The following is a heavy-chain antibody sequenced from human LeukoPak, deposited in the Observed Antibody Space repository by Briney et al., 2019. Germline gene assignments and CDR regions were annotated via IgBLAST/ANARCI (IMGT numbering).Heavy chain of an antibody. D-gene: IGHD6-13*01. J-gene: IGHJ4*02. Sequence: GGSLRLSCAASGFTVSNNFMSWVRQAPGKGLDWVSVIYNDGSTYYADSVKGRFTISRDNSKNTLYLQMNSLRAEDTAVYYCARTYSSSWYGMFDYWGQGTLVTVSS. CDR1: GFTVSNNF. CDR2: IYNDGST. V-gene: IGHV3-53*01. CDR3: ARTYSSSWYGMFDY.